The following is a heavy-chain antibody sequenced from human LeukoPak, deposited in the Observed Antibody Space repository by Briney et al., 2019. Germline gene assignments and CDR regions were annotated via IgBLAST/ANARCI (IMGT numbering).Heavy chain of an antibody. CDR2: ISGDGGST. Sequence: GGSLRLSCAASGFTFSSYSMNWVRQAPGKGLEWVSLISGDGGSTYYADSVKGRFTISRDNSKNSLYLQMNSLRTEDTALYYCAKVNIVVVVAAALDYWGQGTLVTVSS. D-gene: IGHD2-15*01. V-gene: IGHV3-43*02. CDR3: AKVNIVVVVAAALDY. CDR1: GFTFSSYS. J-gene: IGHJ4*02.